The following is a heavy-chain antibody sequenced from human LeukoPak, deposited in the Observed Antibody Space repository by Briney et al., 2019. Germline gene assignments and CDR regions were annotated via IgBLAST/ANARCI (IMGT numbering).Heavy chain of an antibody. Sequence: GRSLRLSCTASGFTFGDYAMSWVRQAPGKGLEWVGFIRSKAYGGTTEYAASVKGRFTISRDDSKSIAYLQMNSLKTEDTAVYYCTRDSAPYYYYYYMDVWGKGTTVTASS. V-gene: IGHV3-49*04. J-gene: IGHJ6*03. CDR3: TRDSAPYYYYYYMDV. CDR1: GFTFGDYA. CDR2: IRSKAYGGTT.